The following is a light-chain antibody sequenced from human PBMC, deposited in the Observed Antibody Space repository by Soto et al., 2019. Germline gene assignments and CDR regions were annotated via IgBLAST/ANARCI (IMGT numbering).Light chain of an antibody. J-gene: IGKJ4*01. CDR1: QSVGSY. Sequence: EIVLIQSPATLPLSPGERATLSCRASQSVGSYLAWYQHKPGQAPRLLISDASNRGTGIPARFSGSGSETDFTLTISSLEPEDSAVYYCQQRSNWPSLTFGGGTKVDIK. CDR2: DAS. V-gene: IGKV3-11*01. CDR3: QQRSNWPSLT.